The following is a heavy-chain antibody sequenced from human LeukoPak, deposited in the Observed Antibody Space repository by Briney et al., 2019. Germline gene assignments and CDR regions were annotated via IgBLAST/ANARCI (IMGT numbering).Heavy chain of an antibody. CDR1: GYSFNSHG. CDR3: ASGWSITGWYNNWFDP. D-gene: IGHD6-19*01. V-gene: IGHV1-2*02. J-gene: IGHJ5*02. CDR2: INPNSGVT. Sequence: ASVKVSCKASGYSFNSHGISWVRQAPGQGLEWMGWINPNSGVTNYAQKFQGRVTMTRDTSITTAYMELSRLRSDDTAVYFCASGWSITGWYNNWFDPWGQGTLVTVSS.